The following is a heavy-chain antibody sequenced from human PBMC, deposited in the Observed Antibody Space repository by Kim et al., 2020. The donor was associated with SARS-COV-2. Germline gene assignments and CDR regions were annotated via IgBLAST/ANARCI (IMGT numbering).Heavy chain of an antibody. CDR1: GFTFSSYA. D-gene: IGHD4-17*01. CDR2: ISGSGGST. Sequence: GGSLRLSCAASGFTFSSYAMSWVRQAPGKGLEWVSAISGSGGSTYYADSVKGRFTISRDNSKNTLYLQMNSLRAEDTAVYYCAKGGLMTTVTTNWFDPWGQGTLVTVSS. J-gene: IGHJ5*02. CDR3: AKGGLMTTVTTNWFDP. V-gene: IGHV3-23*01.